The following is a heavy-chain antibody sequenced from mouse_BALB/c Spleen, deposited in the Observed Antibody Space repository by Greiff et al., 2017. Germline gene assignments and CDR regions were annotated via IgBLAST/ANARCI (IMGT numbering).Heavy chain of an antibody. CDR2: ISSGGST. D-gene: IGHD1-1*01. Sequence: EVKVVESGGGLVKPGGSLKLSCAASGFTFSSYAMSWVRQTPEKRLEWVASISSGGSTYYPDSVKGRFTISRDNARNILYLQMSSLRSEDTAMYYCAREGFITTVVYFDYWGQGTTLTVSS. J-gene: IGHJ2*01. V-gene: IGHV5-6-5*01. CDR3: AREGFITTVVYFDY. CDR1: GFTFSSYA.